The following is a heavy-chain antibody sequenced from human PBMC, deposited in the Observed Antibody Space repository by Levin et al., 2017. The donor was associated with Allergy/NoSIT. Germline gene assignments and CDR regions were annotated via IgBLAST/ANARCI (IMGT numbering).Heavy chain of an antibody. CDR2: IDPSDSYT. V-gene: IGHV5-10-1*01. D-gene: IGHD6-13*01. Sequence: GASVKVSCKGSGYSFTSHWISWVRQMPGKGLEWMGRIDPSDSYTNYSPSFQGHVTISADKSISTAYLQWSSLKASDTAMYYCARQGDSSSWYRWFDPWGQGTLVTVSS. CDR3: ARQGDSSSWYRWFDP. J-gene: IGHJ5*02. CDR1: GYSFTSHW.